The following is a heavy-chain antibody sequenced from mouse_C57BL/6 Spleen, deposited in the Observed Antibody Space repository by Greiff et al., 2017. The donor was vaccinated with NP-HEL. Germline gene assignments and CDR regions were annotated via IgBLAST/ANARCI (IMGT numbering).Heavy chain of an antibody. CDR1: GYTFTSYW. J-gene: IGHJ4*01. Sequence: QVQLQQPGAELVKPGASVKLSCKASGYTFTSYWMHWVKQRPGRGLEWIGRIDPNSGGTKYNEKFKSKATLTVDTPSSTAYMQLSSLTSEDSAVSYCARSEGRYYGYDGYAMDYWGQGTSVTVSS. V-gene: IGHV1-72*01. CDR3: ARSEGRYYGYDGYAMDY. CDR2: IDPNSGGT. D-gene: IGHD2-2*01.